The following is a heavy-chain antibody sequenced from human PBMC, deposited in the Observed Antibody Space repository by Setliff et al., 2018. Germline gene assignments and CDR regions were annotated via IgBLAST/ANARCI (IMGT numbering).Heavy chain of an antibody. CDR2: IFHSGST. D-gene: IGHD6-19*01. J-gene: IGHJ6*02. CDR3: ARGKMDVVAVAGKYCVMDV. V-gene: IGHV4-38-2*01. CDR1: GYSISSGHF. Sequence: SETLSLTCGVSGYSISSGHFWGWIRQPPGKGLEWLGNIFHSGSTYYNPTLNSRVTMSVDTSKNQFSLMLTSVTAADTAVYYCARGKMDVVAVAGKYCVMDVWGQGTTVTVSS.